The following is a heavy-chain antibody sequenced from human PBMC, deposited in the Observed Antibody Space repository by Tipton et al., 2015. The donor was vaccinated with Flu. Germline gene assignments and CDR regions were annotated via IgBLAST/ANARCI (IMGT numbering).Heavy chain of an antibody. J-gene: IGHJ5*02. CDR1: GFTFSTYV. CDR2: ISNDGSNK. V-gene: IGHV3-30*03. Sequence: SLRLSCAASGFTFSTYVMHWVRQAPGKGLEWVALISNDGSNKYYADSVKGRFTISRDNSKNTLYLQMNSLRTEDTAVYYCAGYNWFDPWGQGTLVTVSS. CDR3: AGYNWFDP.